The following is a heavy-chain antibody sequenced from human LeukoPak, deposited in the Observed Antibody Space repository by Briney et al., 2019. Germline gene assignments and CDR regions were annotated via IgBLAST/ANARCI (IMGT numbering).Heavy chain of an antibody. CDR2: IYYSGST. Sequence: SETLSLTCTVSGGSISSYYWSWIRQPPGKGLEWIGYIYYSGSTNYNPSLKSRVTISVDTSKNQFSLKLSSVTAADTAVYYCAREDCSGTSCSEYVWGQGTTVTVSS. CDR1: GGSISSYY. CDR3: AREDCSGTSCSEYV. D-gene: IGHD2-2*01. J-gene: IGHJ6*02. V-gene: IGHV4-59*01.